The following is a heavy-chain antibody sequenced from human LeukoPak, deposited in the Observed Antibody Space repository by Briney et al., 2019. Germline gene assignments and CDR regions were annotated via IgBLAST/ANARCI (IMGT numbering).Heavy chain of an antibody. D-gene: IGHD3-3*01. CDR1: GGSISSGGYY. CDR2: IYYSGST. CDR3: ARFLDFWSGYSSFDY. V-gene: IGHV4-31*02. J-gene: IGHJ4*02. Sequence: VSGGSISSGGYYWSWIRQHPGKGLEWIGYIYYSGSTYYNPSLKSRVTISVDTSKNQFSLKLSSVTAADTAVYYCARFLDFWSGYSSFDYWGQGTLVTVSS.